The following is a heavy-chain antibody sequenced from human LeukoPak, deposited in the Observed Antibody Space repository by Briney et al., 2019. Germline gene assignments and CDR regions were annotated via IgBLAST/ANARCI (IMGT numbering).Heavy chain of an antibody. CDR1: GGSISSGGYY. D-gene: IGHD6-6*01. J-gene: IGHJ5*02. Sequence: SQALSLTCTVSGGSISSGGYYWSWIRQPPGKGLEWIGYIYHSGSTYYNPSLKSRVTISVDRSKNQFSLKLSSVTAADTAVYYCARRRYSSSSYWFDPWGQGTLVTVSS. V-gene: IGHV4-30-2*01. CDR2: IYHSGST. CDR3: ARRRYSSSSYWFDP.